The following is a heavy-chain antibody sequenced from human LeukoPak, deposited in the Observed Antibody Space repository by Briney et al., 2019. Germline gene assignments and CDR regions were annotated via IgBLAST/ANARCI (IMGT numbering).Heavy chain of an antibody. CDR3: ARGVYIAAAQYGF. Sequence: PSETLSLTCTVSGGSISTYYWNWIRQPPGKGLEWIGYIYYSGASNYNPSLKSRVTISVDTSKNQFSLKLSSVTAADTAVYYCARGVYIAAAQYGFWGQGTLVTVSS. V-gene: IGHV4-59*01. CDR1: GGSISTYY. CDR2: IYYSGAS. D-gene: IGHD6-13*01. J-gene: IGHJ4*02.